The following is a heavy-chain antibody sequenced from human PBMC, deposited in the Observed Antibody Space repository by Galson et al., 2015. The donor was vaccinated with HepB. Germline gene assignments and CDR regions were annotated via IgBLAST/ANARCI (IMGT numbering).Heavy chain of an antibody. CDR3: ARYGYNFGMDV. CDR2: ISYDGSNK. D-gene: IGHD3-10*01. V-gene: IGHV3-30*03. Sequence: PLRLSCAASGFTFSSYGMHWVRQAPGKGLEWVAVISYDGSNKYYADSVKGRFTISRDNAENILYLQMNSLRAEDTAVYYCARYGYNFGMDVWGQGTTVTVSS. J-gene: IGHJ6*02. CDR1: GFTFSSYG.